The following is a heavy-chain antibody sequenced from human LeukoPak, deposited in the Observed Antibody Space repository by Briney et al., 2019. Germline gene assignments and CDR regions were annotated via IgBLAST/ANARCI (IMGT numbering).Heavy chain of an antibody. V-gene: IGHV4-61*02. CDR2: IYTIGNT. Sequence: SETLSLTCTVSGASISRGSHYWSWIRQPAGKGLEWIGRIYTIGNTNYSPSLWRRVTISVDTSKNQFSLRLHSVTASDTAVYYCARDESPYRYSGSYWGNAFDIWGQGTMVTVSS. D-gene: IGHD1-26*01. J-gene: IGHJ3*02. CDR3: ARDESPYRYSGSYWGNAFDI. CDR1: GASISRGSHY.